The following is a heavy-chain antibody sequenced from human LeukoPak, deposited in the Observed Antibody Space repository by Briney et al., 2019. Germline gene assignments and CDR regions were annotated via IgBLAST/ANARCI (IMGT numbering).Heavy chain of an antibody. D-gene: IGHD4-17*01. CDR2: IYYSGST. CDR3: ARGPTVAFDI. CDR1: GGSISSGGYY. Sequence: SETLSLTCTVSGGSISSGGYYWSWIRQHPGKGLEWIGYIYYSGSTYYNPSLKSRVTISVDTSKNQFSLKLSSVTAADTAVYYCARGPTVAFDIWGQGTMVTVSS. J-gene: IGHJ3*02. V-gene: IGHV4-30-4*08.